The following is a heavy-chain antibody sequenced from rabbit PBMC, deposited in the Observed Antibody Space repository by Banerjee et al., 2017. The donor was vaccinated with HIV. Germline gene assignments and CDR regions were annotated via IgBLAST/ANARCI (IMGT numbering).Heavy chain of an antibody. D-gene: IGHD2-1*01. J-gene: IGHJ4*01. CDR2: IYAGKGST. CDR1: GIDFSNYG. Sequence: QLVESGGGLVTLGGSLKLSCKGSGIDFSNYGISWVRQAPGKGLEWIGIIYAGKGSTDYASWVNGRFTISSDNAQNTVDLQMNSLTAADTATYFCARVSYDDYGDYYFNLWGPGTLVTVS. CDR3: ARVSYDDYGDYYFNL. V-gene: IGHV1S7*01.